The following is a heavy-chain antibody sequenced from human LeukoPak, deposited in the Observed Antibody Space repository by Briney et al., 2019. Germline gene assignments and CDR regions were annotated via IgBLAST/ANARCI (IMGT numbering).Heavy chain of an antibody. J-gene: IGHJ5*02. Sequence: GGSLRLSCAAPGFTFTDYYMSWIRQAPGKGREWGSYIISSGSTIYYADSVKGRFTISRDNAKNSLYLQMNSLRAEDTAVYYCARLTTYYYDSSGYYGWFDPWGQGTLVTVSS. D-gene: IGHD3-22*01. V-gene: IGHV3-11*01. CDR3: ARLTTYYYDSSGYYGWFDP. CDR1: GFTFTDYY. CDR2: IISSGSTI.